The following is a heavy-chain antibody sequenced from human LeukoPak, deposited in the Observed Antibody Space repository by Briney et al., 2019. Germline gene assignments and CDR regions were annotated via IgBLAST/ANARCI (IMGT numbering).Heavy chain of an antibody. J-gene: IGHJ4*02. D-gene: IGHD1-26*01. CDR3: ARGGSGSYLLPHLGY. CDR1: GFTFSSYW. CDR2: IKYDGSEK. Sequence: PGGSLRLSCAASGFTFSSYWMSWVRQAPGKGLEWVAYIKYDGSEKNYVDSVKGRFTISRDNAKNSLYLQMNSLRAEDTAVYYCARGGSGSYLLPHLGYWGQGTLVTVSS. V-gene: IGHV3-7*01.